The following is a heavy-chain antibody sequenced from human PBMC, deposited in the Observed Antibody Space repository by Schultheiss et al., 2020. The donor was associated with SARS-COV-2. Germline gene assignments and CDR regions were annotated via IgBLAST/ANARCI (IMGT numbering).Heavy chain of an antibody. CDR2: IWYDGSNK. CDR3: ARAYTQYGDLLGY. D-gene: IGHD4-17*01. Sequence: GGSLRLSCAASGFTFSSYAMSWVRQAPGKVLEWVAVIWYDGSNKYYADSVKGRFTISRDNAKNSLYLQMNSLRAEDTAVYYCARAYTQYGDLLGYWGQGTLVTVSS. CDR1: GFTFSSYA. V-gene: IGHV3-33*08. J-gene: IGHJ4*02.